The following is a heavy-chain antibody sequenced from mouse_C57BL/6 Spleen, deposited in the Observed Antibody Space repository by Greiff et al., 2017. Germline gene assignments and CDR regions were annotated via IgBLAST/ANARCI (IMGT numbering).Heavy chain of an antibody. CDR1: GFTFSSYG. V-gene: IGHV5-6*01. CDR3: ARQDYGYYPFAY. CDR2: ISSGGSYT. D-gene: IGHD2-3*01. J-gene: IGHJ3*01. Sequence: EVQGVESGGDLVKPGGSLKLSCAASGFTFSSYGMSWVRQTPDKRLEWVATISSGGSYTYYPDSVKGRFTISRDNAKNTLYLQMSSLKSDDTAMYYCARQDYGYYPFAYWGQGTLVTVSA.